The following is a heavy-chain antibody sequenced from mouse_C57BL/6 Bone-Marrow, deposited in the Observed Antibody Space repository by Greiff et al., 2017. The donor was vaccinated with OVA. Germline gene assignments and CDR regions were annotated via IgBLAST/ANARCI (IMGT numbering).Heavy chain of an antibody. CDR1: GYAFSSSW. D-gene: IGHD3-1*01. CDR3: ARGGNLGPFYAMDY. Sequence: VKLQESGPELVKPGASVKISCKASGYAFSSSWMNWVKQRPGKGLEWIGRIYPGDGDTNYNGKFKGKATLTADKSSSTAYMQLSSLTSEDSAVYFCARGGNLGPFYAMDYWGQGTSVTVSS. CDR2: IYPGDGDT. J-gene: IGHJ4*01. V-gene: IGHV1-82*01.